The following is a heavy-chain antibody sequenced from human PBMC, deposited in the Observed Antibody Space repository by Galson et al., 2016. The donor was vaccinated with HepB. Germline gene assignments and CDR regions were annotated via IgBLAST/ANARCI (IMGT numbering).Heavy chain of an antibody. CDR2: ISHSGST. D-gene: IGHD3-9*01. J-gene: IGHJ6*02. CDR1: GGSFNDYY. CDR3: TRRGYDILTDTYYYYGMDV. V-gene: IGHV4-34*01. Sequence: SETLSLTCAVYGGSFNDYYWSWIRQSPGKGLEWIGEISHSGSTNYSPSLKSRVTISVDTSKHQFSLKLTSVTAADTAVYYCTRRGYDILTDTYYYYGMDVWGQGTTVTVSS.